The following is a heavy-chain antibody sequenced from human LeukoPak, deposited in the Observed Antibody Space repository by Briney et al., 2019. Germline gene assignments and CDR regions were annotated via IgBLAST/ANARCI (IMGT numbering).Heavy chain of an antibody. CDR1: GYTFTSYY. CDR3: AREIRYYYDSTSGYFDY. D-gene: IGHD3-22*01. J-gene: IGHJ4*02. Sequence: ASVKVSCKASGYTFTSYYMYWVRQAPGRGHEWMGMINPSAGDTIYAQKFQGRVTMTRDTSTTTVYMELSSLRSEDTAVYYCAREIRYYYDSTSGYFDYWGQGTLVTVSS. V-gene: IGHV1-46*01. CDR2: INPSAGDT.